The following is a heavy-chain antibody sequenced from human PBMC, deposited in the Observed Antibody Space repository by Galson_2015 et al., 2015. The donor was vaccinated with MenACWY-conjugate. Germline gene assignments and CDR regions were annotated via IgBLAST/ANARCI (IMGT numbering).Heavy chain of an antibody. J-gene: IGHJ4*02. V-gene: IGHV1-46*01. CDR3: ARVMYGDYAQGGFDY. CDR1: GYTFTSYY. D-gene: IGHD4-17*01. CDR2: INPSGGST. Sequence: SVKVSCKASGYTFTSYYMHWVRQAPGQGLEWMGIINPSGGSTSYAQKFQGRVTMTRDTSTSTVYMELSSLRSEDTAVYYCARVMYGDYAQGGFDYWGQGTLVTVSS.